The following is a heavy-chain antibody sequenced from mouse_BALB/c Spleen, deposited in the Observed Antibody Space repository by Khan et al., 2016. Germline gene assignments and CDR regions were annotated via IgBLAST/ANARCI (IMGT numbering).Heavy chain of an antibody. D-gene: IGHD2-3*01. Sequence: EVQLLETEGGLVQPGGSRGLSCEGSGFTFSGFWMSWVRQTPGKTLEWIGDINSDGSAINYAPSIKDRFTIFRDNDKSTLYLQMSNVRSEDTATXFSMRYDGYYWYFDVWGAGTTVTVSS. CDR2: INSDGSAI. CDR3: MRYDGYYWYFDV. J-gene: IGHJ1*01. V-gene: IGHV11-2*02. CDR1: GFTFSGFW.